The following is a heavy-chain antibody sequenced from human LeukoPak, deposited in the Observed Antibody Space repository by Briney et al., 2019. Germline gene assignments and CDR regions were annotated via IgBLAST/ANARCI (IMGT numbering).Heavy chain of an antibody. CDR3: ARIKRVGYPPFYYYGMDV. CDR2: IYYSGTT. D-gene: IGHD3-22*01. V-gene: IGHV4-39*07. Sequence: PSETLSLTCTVSGGSIGKTSYYWGWIRQPPGKGLEWIGNIYYSGTTYYNPSLKSRVTISVDTSKNQFSLKLSSVTAADTAVYYCARIKRVGYPPFYYYGMDVWGQGTTVTVSS. J-gene: IGHJ6*02. CDR1: GGSIGKTSYY.